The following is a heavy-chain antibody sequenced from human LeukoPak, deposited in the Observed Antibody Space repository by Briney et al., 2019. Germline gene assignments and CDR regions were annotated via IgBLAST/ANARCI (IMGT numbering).Heavy chain of an antibody. V-gene: IGHV4-59*01. CDR2: IYYSEST. Sequence: SETLSLTCTVSGGSISSYYWSWIRQPPGKGLEWIGYIYYSESTNYNPSLKSRVTISVDTSKNQFSLKLSSVTAADTAVYYCARVSLEDGDANFDYWGQGTLVTVSS. CDR3: ARVSLEDGDANFDY. CDR1: GGSISSYY. D-gene: IGHD4-17*01. J-gene: IGHJ4*02.